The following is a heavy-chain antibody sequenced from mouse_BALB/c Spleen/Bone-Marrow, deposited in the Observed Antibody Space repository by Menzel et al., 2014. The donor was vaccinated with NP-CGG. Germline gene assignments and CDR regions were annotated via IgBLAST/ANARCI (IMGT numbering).Heavy chain of an antibody. Sequence: QVQLQQSGPEMVKPGASVKISCRASGYAFSSSWMNWVKQRPGQGLEWIGRIYPGDGDTNYNGKFKGKATLTADKSSSTAYMQLSSLTSVDSAVYNCARTYGSSYFVYWGQGTLVTVSA. CDR2: IYPGDGDT. V-gene: IGHV1-82*01. CDR3: ARTYGSSYFVY. D-gene: IGHD1-1*01. CDR1: GYAFSSSW. J-gene: IGHJ3*01.